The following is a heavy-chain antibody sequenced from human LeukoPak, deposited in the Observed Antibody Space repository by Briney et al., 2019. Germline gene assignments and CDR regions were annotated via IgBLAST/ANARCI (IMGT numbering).Heavy chain of an antibody. V-gene: IGHV4-61*01. CDR2: IYYSGST. CDR1: GGSVSSGSYY. CDR3: ARAARNYYGSGSYYTKYDY. J-gene: IGHJ4*02. D-gene: IGHD3-10*01. Sequence: PSETLSLTCTVSGGSVSSGSYYWSWIRQPPGKGLEWIGYIYYSGSTNYNPSLKSRVTISVDTSKNQFSLKLSSVTAADTAVYYCARAARNYYGSGSYYTKYDYWGQGTLVTVSS.